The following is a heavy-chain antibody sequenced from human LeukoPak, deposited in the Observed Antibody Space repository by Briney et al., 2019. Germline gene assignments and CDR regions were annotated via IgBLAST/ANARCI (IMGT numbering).Heavy chain of an antibody. Sequence: GSLRLPCAASGFTFSTYAMSWVRQAPGKGLEWIGEIHYSGSATYNPSLKSRVTISVDTSKNQFSLKMNSVTAADTAVYYCARGQWFRAFWSRGTPVTVSS. CDR1: GFTFSTYA. J-gene: IGHJ4*02. CDR3: ARGQWFRAF. D-gene: IGHD3-10*01. V-gene: IGHV4-34*01. CDR2: IHYSGSA.